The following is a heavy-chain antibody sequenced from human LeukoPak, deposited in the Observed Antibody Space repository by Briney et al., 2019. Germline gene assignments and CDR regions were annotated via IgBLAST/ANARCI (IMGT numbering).Heavy chain of an antibody. CDR2: FNGDDSGT. Sequence: GGSLRLSCAASGFTFSSYWMPWVRQAPGKGLVWVSYFNGDDSGTNYADSVQGLFTISRDNAKSTLYLQMNSLRAEDTAVYYCARLRRDYYFDYWGQGTLVTVSS. D-gene: IGHD3-3*01. J-gene: IGHJ4*02. V-gene: IGHV3-74*01. CDR1: GFTFSSYW. CDR3: ARLRRDYYFDY.